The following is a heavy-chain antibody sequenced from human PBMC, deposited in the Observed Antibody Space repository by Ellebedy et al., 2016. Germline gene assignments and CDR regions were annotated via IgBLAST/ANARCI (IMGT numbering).Heavy chain of an antibody. V-gene: IGHV1-18*04. Sequence: ASVKVSCKASGYSFASYGITWLLHAPGQGLEWMVWVNSQNGNTYYAQKFQGRVTFITDTPTSTAYMELRSLRSDDTAMYYCARRGWDFWSGYLGYWGQGTLVTVSS. D-gene: IGHD3-3*01. CDR3: ARRGWDFWSGYLGY. CDR1: GYSFASYG. J-gene: IGHJ4*02. CDR2: VNSQNGNT.